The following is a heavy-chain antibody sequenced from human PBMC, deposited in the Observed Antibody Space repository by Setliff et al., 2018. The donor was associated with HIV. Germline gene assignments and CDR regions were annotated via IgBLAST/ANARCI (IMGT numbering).Heavy chain of an antibody. J-gene: IGHJ4*02. CDR2: IYYSGST. Sequence: SETLSLTCTVSGGSISSYYWNWIRQPPGKGLEWIGYIYYSGSTNYKPSLKSRVTISVDMSKNQFSLRLSSVTAADTAVHYCARRWGEAFDYWGQGTLVTVSS. V-gene: IGHV4-59*08. D-gene: IGHD1-26*01. CDR3: ARRWGEAFDY. CDR1: GGSISSYY.